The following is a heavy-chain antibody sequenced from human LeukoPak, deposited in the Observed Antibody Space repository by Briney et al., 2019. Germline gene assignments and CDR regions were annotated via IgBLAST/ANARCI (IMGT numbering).Heavy chain of an antibody. V-gene: IGHV3-11*01. J-gene: IGHJ4*02. CDR3: AKGHTSLDC. CDR1: GFPFSESY. CDR2: ISPSGNTV. D-gene: IGHD2/OR15-2a*01. Sequence: PGGSLRLSCAASGFPFSESYMSWIRQAPGRGLEYISYISPSGNTVSHTDSVRGRFTFSRDNAKNSLYLQMNSLRPEDTAVYYCAKGHTSLDCRGQGALVTVSS.